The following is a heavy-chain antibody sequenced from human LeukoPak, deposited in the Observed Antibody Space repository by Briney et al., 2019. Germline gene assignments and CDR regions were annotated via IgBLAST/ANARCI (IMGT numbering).Heavy chain of an antibody. Sequence: SETLSLTCAVYGGSFSGYYWSWIRQLPGKGLEWIGEINHSGSTNYNPSLKSRVTISADTSKNQFSLKLSSVTAADTAVYYCARGRLVSSQLFDYWGQGTLVTVSS. CDR3: ARGRLVSSQLFDY. D-gene: IGHD6-6*01. J-gene: IGHJ4*02. CDR2: INHSGST. V-gene: IGHV4-34*01. CDR1: GGSFSGYY.